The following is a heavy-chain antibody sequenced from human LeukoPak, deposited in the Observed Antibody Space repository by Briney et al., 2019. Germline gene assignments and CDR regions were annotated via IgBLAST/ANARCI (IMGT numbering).Heavy chain of an antibody. CDR3: TTDPRY. CDR1: GLTFSKTW. V-gene: IGHV3-15*01. CDR2: IKSKNDGGTI. J-gene: IGHJ4*02. Sequence: PGGSLRLSCAASGLTFSKTWMSWVRQAPGKGLEWLARIKSKNDGGTIDYAAPVKGKFTISRDDSKDTVYLQINSLEIEDTAVYYCTTDPRYWGQGTLVTVSS.